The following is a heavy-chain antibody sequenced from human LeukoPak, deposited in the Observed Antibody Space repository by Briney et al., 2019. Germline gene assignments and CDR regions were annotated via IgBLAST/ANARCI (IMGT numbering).Heavy chain of an antibody. D-gene: IGHD3-22*01. CDR2: ISGSSTDI. Sequence: GGSLRLSCAASGFTFSNYAMSWVRQAPGEGLAWVSSISGSSTDIYYADSVKGRFTISRDNAKNSLYLQINSLRAEDTAIYYCARRGYYDSSGYDYWGQGTLVTVSS. CDR3: ARRGYYDSSGYDY. CDR1: GFTFSNYA. V-gene: IGHV3-21*01. J-gene: IGHJ4*02.